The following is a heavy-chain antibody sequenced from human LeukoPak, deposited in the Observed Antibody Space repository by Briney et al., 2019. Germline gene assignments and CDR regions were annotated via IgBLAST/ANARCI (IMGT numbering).Heavy chain of an antibody. V-gene: IGHV4-34*01. D-gene: IGHD1-1*01. CDR3: ARGTERGQRCFDY. J-gene: IGHJ4*02. CDR1: GGSFSGYY. Sequence: PSETLSLTCAVYGGSFSGYYWSWIRQPPGKGLEWIGEINHSGSTNYNPSLKSRVTISVDTSKNQFSLKLSSVTAADTAVYYCARGTERGQRCFDYWGQGTLVTVSS. CDR2: INHSGST.